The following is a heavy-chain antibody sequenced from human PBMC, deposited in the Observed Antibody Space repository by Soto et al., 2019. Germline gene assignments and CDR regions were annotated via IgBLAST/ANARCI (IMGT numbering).Heavy chain of an antibody. V-gene: IGHV1-18*04. CDR2: ISADNGNT. Sequence: ASVKVSCKASGYTFSSYGISWVRQAPGQGLEWMGWISADNGNTNYAENLQGRVTMTTEKSTSTAYMELRNLRSDDTAVYYCARVGDIVVGGPWFDPWGQGTMVT. CDR1: GYTFSSYG. CDR3: ARVGDIVVGGPWFDP. D-gene: IGHD2-2*01. J-gene: IGHJ5*02.